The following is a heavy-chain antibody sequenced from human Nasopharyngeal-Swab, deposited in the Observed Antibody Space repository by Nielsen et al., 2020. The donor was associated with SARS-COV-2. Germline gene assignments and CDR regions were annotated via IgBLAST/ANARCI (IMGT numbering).Heavy chain of an antibody. J-gene: IGHJ4*02. CDR2: IVGSGDISGSGGNT. D-gene: IGHD1-26*01. CDR1: GYSFRTYG. V-gene: IGHV3-23*01. Sequence: GESLKISCVASGYSFRTYGMSWVRQAPGKGLEWVAAIVGSGDISGSGGNTYYADSVKGRFTISRDNSKNTLSLQMNSLRAEDTAVYYCAREDGYYFANWGLGTLVTVSS. CDR3: AREDGYYFAN.